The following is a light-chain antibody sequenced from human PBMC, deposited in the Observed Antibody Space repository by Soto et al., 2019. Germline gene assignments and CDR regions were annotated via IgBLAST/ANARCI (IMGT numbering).Light chain of an antibody. Sequence: EIVLTQSPGTLSLSPGERATLSCRASQSVSGSSLAWYQQKPGRAPRLLIYGASNRATGIPARFSGSGSGTEFTLTISSLKSEDYAVYYCQQYKSWPPITFGQGTRLEIK. CDR3: QQYKSWPPIT. V-gene: IGKV3-20*01. J-gene: IGKJ5*01. CDR1: QSVSGSS. CDR2: GAS.